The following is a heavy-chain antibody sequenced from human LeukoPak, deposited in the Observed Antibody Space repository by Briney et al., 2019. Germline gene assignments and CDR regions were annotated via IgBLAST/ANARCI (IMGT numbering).Heavy chain of an antibody. D-gene: IGHD4-17*01. Sequence: PGGSLRPSCAASGITFSNYEMNWVRQAPGKGLEWVSYISSRGTTTHYADSVKGRFIISGDNAENSLYLQMNSLRVEDTALYHCVRDRGTATVRSFDIWGQGTMVTVSS. CDR2: ISSRGTTT. CDR1: GITFSNYE. CDR3: VRDRGTATVRSFDI. J-gene: IGHJ3*02. V-gene: IGHV3-48*03.